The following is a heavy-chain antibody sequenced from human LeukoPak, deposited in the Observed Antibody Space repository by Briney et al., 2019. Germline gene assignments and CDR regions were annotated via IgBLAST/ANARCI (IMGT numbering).Heavy chain of an antibody. J-gene: IGHJ3*02. CDR3: ARGLYQPLHARHDAFDI. CDR1: GGSFSGYY. D-gene: IGHD2-2*01. Sequence: SETLSLTCAVNGGSFSGYYWSWIRQPRGKGVEWIGEINHSGSTNYNPSLKSRVTISVDTSKNQFSLKLSSVTAADTAVYYCARGLYQPLHARHDAFDIWGQGTMVTVSS. CDR2: INHSGST. V-gene: IGHV4-34*01.